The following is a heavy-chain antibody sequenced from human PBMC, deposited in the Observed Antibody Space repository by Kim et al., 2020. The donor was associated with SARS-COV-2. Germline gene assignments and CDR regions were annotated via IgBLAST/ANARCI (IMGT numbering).Heavy chain of an antibody. D-gene: IGHD3-10*01. CDR2: INPSGGST. Sequence: ASVKVSCKASGYTFTSYYMHWVRQAPGQGLEWMGIINPSGGSTSYAQKFQGRVTMTRDTSTSTVYMELRSLRSEDTAVYYCARGITMVRGVISPSPSYYYYGMDVWGQGTTVTGSS. J-gene: IGHJ6*02. V-gene: IGHV1-46*01. CDR1: GYTFTSYY. CDR3: ARGITMVRGVISPSPSYYYYGMDV.